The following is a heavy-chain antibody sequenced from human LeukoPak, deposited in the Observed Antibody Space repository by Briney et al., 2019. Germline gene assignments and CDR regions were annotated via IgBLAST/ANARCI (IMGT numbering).Heavy chain of an antibody. CDR3: AKRPSSSTTGSASAFDI. Sequence: GGSLRLSCAASGFTFSSHAMSWVRQAPGKGLEWVSDISDGGGTTFYADSVKGRFAISRDNSKNTLFLQMNSLRAEDTALYYCAKRPSSSTTGSASAFDIWGQGTMVTVSS. J-gene: IGHJ3*02. CDR1: GFTFSSHA. V-gene: IGHV3-23*01. D-gene: IGHD2-2*01. CDR2: ISDGGGTT.